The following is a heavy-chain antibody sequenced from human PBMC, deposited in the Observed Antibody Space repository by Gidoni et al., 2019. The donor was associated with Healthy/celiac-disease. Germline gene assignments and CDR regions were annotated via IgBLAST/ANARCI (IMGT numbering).Heavy chain of an antibody. J-gene: IGHJ3*02. Sequence: EVQLVESGGGLVQPGRSLRLSCAASGFTFDDYAMHWVRQAPGKGLEWVSGISWNSGSIGYADSVKGRFTISRDNAKNSLYLQMNSLRAEDTALYYCAKSLVGATVAFDIWGQGTMVTVSS. CDR3: AKSLVGATVAFDI. CDR1: GFTFDDYA. D-gene: IGHD1-26*01. CDR2: ISWNSGSI. V-gene: IGHV3-9*01.